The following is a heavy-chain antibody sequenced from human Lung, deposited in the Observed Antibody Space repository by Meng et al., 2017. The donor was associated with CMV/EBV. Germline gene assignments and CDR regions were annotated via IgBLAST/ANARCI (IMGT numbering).Heavy chain of an antibody. CDR2: MNPDRGAV. CDR1: GYTFTGYY. CDR3: ARDLKGTTVTATGLYGMDV. Sequence: SVXVSXXASGYTFTGYYILWVRQAPGQGLEWMGWMNPDRGAVNYVQKFQGRVTMTRDSSISTAYMELSRLRSDDTAVYYCARDLKGTTVTATGLYGMDVWGQGNXVTGAS. J-gene: IGHJ6*02. V-gene: IGHV1-2*02. D-gene: IGHD4-11*01.